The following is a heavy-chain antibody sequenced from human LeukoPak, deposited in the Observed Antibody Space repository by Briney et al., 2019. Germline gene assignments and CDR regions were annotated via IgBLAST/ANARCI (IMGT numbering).Heavy chain of an antibody. CDR1: GGSISSGGYY. Sequence: SETLSLTCTVSGGSISSGGYYWSWIRQPPGKGLEWIGYIYHSGSTYYNPSLKSRVTISVDRSKNQFSLKLSSVTAADTAVYYCARDSSYYGSGSLVDGHSVAWFDPWGQGTLVTVSS. V-gene: IGHV4-30-2*01. D-gene: IGHD3-10*01. CDR3: ARDSSYYGSGSLVDGHSVAWFDP. J-gene: IGHJ5*02. CDR2: IYHSGST.